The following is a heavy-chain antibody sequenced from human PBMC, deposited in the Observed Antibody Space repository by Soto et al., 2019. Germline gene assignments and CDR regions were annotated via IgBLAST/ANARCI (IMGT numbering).Heavy chain of an antibody. Sequence: GGSLRLSCAASGFTFSSYAMNWVRQAPGKGLEWVSSISSSSSYIYYADSVKGRFTISRDNAKNSLYLQMNSLRAEDTAVYYCARDGGHDYSNYRYYYYYMDVWGKGTTVTVSS. D-gene: IGHD4-4*01. V-gene: IGHV3-21*01. J-gene: IGHJ6*03. CDR2: ISSSSSYI. CDR3: ARDGGHDYSNYRYYYYYMDV. CDR1: GFTFSSYA.